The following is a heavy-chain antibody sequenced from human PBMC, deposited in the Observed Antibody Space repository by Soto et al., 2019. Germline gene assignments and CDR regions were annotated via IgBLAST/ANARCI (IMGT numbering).Heavy chain of an antibody. V-gene: IGHV5-51*01. CDR2: IYPGDSDT. D-gene: IGHD6-13*01. J-gene: IGHJ6*02. Sequence: GESLKISCKGSGYSFTSYWIAWVRQMPGKGLEWVGIIYPGDSDTRYNQPFQGQVTISADKSTTTAYLQWSSLKASDTAMYYCARHLGSYSSSTRYYYGMDVWGQGTTVTVSS. CDR1: GYSFTSYW. CDR3: ARHLGSYSSSTRYYYGMDV.